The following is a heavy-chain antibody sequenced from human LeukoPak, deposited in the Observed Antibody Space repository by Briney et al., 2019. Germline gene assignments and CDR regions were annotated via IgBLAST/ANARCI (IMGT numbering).Heavy chain of an antibody. J-gene: IGHJ4*02. Sequence: PGGSLGLSCAASGFTFSSYAMSWVRQAPGKGLEWVSAISGSGGSTYYADSVKGRFTISRDNSKNTLYLQMTSLRAEDTAVYYCAKDGVGDYYDSSGYYYYWGQGTLVTVSS. CDR1: GFTFSSYA. V-gene: IGHV3-23*01. CDR2: ISGSGGST. D-gene: IGHD3-22*01. CDR3: AKDGVGDYYDSSGYYYY.